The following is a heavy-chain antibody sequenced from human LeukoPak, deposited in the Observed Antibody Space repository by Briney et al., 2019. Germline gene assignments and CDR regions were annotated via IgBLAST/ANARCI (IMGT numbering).Heavy chain of an antibody. CDR1: GGSISSYY. CDR2: IYTSGST. Sequence: PSETLSLTCTVSGGSISSYYWSWIRQPAGKGLEWIGRIYTSGSTNYNPSLKSRVTMSVDTSKNQFSLKPSSVTAADTAVYYCARTNIVVVPAATYYYYGMDVWGQGTTVTVSS. D-gene: IGHD2-2*01. CDR3: ARTNIVVVPAATYYYYGMDV. V-gene: IGHV4-4*07. J-gene: IGHJ6*02.